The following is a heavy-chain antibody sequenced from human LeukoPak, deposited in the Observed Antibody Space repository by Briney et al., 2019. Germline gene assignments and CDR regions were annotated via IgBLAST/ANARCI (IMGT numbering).Heavy chain of an antibody. V-gene: IGHV3-7*01. J-gene: IGHJ4*02. CDR3: ARDVSEYPYPEVTLDY. D-gene: IGHD2-15*01. CDR1: GGSISSSSYY. Sequence: SSETLSLTCTVSGGSISSSSYYWGWIRQPPGKGLEWVANIKQDGSEQYYVDSVKGRFTISRDNAKNSLFLQMSSLRAEDTAVYYCARDVSEYPYPEVTLDYWGQGTLVTVSS. CDR2: IKQDGSEQ.